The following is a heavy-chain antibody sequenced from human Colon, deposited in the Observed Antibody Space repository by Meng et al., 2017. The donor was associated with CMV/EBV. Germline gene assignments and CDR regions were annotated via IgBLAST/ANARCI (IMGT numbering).Heavy chain of an antibody. CDR1: GDSVSAPSSA. CDR2: AYSRSTWYL. V-gene: IGHV6-1*01. CDR3: ARAYATGYLDY. D-gene: IGHD3-9*01. Sequence: SQTLSLTCDISGDSVSAPSSAWHWIRQSPSRGLEWLGRAYSRSTWYLDYAVSGKSRIIISPDTSKNQFSPHLSSVTPEDTAIYYCARAYATGYLDYWGLGTLVTVSS. J-gene: IGHJ4*02.